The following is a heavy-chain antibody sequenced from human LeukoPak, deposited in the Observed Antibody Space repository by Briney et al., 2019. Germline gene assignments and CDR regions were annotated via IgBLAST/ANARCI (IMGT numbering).Heavy chain of an antibody. Sequence: PGGSLRLSCAASGFTFSSYEMNWVRQAPGEGLEWVSVIYNTGSAYYADSVKGRFTISRDTTKNTLYLQMNNLRVDDTAVYCCARGAFDWGQGTLVTVSS. D-gene: IGHD3-16*01. V-gene: IGHV3-66*01. CDR3: ARGAFD. CDR2: IYNTGSA. CDR1: GFTFSSYE. J-gene: IGHJ4*02.